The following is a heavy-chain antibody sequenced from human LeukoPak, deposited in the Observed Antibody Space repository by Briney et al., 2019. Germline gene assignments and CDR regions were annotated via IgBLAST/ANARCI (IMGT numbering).Heavy chain of an antibody. CDR1: GLTFSSYW. J-gene: IGHJ3*02. V-gene: IGHV3-74*01. CDR3: ARLESWYDAFDI. Sequence: GGSLRLSCAASGLTFSSYWMHWVRQAPGKGLVWVSRINSDGSSTSYADSVKGRFTISRDNAKNTLYLQMNSLRAEDTAVYYCARLESWYDAFDIWGQGTMVTVSS. D-gene: IGHD6-13*01. CDR2: INSDGSST.